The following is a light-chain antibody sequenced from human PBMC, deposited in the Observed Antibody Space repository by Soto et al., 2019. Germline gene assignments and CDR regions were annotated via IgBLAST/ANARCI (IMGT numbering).Light chain of an antibody. CDR2: DVS. V-gene: IGKV3-11*01. J-gene: IGKJ4*01. CDR3: QQRSSWPVT. CDR1: QSVNIY. Sequence: EIVLTQALATLSLSPGERATLSCRASQSVNIYLAWYQQKPGQAPRLLIYDVSNRATGIPARFSGSGSGTDFTLTISSLEPEDFAVYYCQQRSSWPVTFGGGTKVEIK.